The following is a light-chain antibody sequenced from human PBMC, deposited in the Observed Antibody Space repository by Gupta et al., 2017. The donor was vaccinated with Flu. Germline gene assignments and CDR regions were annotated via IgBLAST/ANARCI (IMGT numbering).Light chain of an antibody. CDR3: SAAGDSIKACEV. CDR2: SKN. Sequence: QSVLTQPPSASGTPGQRVTISCSGSSSNIGGNTVYWYQQLPGTAPKLLIHSKNQRPSAVPARCSCGTNCSSASPVTSGRQSEDEADDYYSAAGDSIKACEVFGAGTRLTVL. CDR1: SSNIGGNT. J-gene: IGLJ3*02. V-gene: IGLV1-44*01.